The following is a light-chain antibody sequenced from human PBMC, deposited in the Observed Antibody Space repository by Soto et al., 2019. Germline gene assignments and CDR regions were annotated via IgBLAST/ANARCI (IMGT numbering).Light chain of an antibody. J-gene: IGKJ4*01. CDR1: QSISSY. CDR3: QQYFDVPFT. Sequence: DIQMTPSPSSLSASVGDRVTIPCRASQSISSYLNWYQQKPGKAPKLLIYAASSLQSGVPSRFSGSGSGTDFTLTISSLEAEDVAFYWCQQYFDVPFTFGGGTKVDIK. V-gene: IGKV1-39*01. CDR2: AAS.